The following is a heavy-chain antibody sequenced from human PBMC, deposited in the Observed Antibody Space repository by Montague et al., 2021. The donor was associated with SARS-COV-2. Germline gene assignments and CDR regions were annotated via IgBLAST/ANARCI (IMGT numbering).Heavy chain of an antibody. Sequence: SLSLSCSASGFTFSSYGMHWVRQAPGKGLEWVAVIWYDGSNKSYAASVKGRFTISRDNSKNTLYLQMNSLRAEDTAVYYCAREAEIFGVVISPLFYWGQGTLVTVSS. CDR3: AREAEIFGVVISPLFY. V-gene: IGHV3-33*01. CDR1: GFTFSSYG. CDR2: IWYDGSNK. D-gene: IGHD3-3*01. J-gene: IGHJ4*02.